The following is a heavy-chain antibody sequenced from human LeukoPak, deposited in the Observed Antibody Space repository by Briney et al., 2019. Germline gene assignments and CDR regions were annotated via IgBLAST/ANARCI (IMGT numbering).Heavy chain of an antibody. CDR1: GYSFTSYW. CDR2: IYPGDSDT. D-gene: IGHD5-18*01. J-gene: IGHJ4*02. CDR3: ARLPVTTTAIVPMGCDY. Sequence: GESLKISCKGSGYSFTSYWIGWVRQMPGKGLEWMGIIYPGDSDTRYSPSFQGQVTISADKSISTAYLQWSSLKASDTAMYYCARLPVTTTAIVPMGCDYWGQGILVTVSS. V-gene: IGHV5-51*01.